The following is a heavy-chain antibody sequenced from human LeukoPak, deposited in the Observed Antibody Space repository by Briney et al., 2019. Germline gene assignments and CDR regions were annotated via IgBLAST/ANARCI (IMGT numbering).Heavy chain of an antibody. CDR1: GYSFTSYW. V-gene: IGHV5-51*01. Sequence: GESLKISCKASGYSFTSYWIAWVRQMPGKGLEWMGIIYPGDSDTRYSPSFQGQVTISADKSISTAYLQWSSLKASDTAMYYCARPEEHGDYVHDAFDIWGQGTMVTVSS. D-gene: IGHD4-17*01. CDR2: IYPGDSDT. CDR3: ARPEEHGDYVHDAFDI. J-gene: IGHJ3*02.